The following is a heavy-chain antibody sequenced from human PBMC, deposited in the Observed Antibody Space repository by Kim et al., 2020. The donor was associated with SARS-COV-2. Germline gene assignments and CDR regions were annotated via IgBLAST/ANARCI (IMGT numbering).Heavy chain of an antibody. CDR3: SSWDYSDNAGLVL. Sequence: SETLSLTCTASGAPISSYYWVWFRQPPGKGLEWMATFFKSGSTSSNPAFKIRVTILADTSNHQFSLQLSSVTAADTAVYYCSSWDYSDNAGLVLWGQGTLVTVAS. CDR2: FFKSGST. D-gene: IGHD4-4*01. J-gene: IGHJ4*02. CDR1: GAPISSYY. V-gene: IGHV4-59*13.